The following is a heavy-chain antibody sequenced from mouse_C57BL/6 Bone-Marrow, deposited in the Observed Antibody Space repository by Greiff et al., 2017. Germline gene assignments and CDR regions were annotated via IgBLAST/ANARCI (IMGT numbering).Heavy chain of an antibody. D-gene: IGHD1-1*01. Sequence: QVQLQQSGAELVRPGASVKMSCKASGYTFTSYNMHWVKQTPRQGLEWIGAIYPGNGDTSYNQKFKGKATLTVAKSSSTAYMQLSSLTSEDSAVYVSARSYYGSSLYYYAMDYWGQGTSVTVSS. V-gene: IGHV1-12*01. CDR2: IYPGNGDT. CDR1: GYTFTSYN. J-gene: IGHJ4*01. CDR3: ARSYYGSSLYYYAMDY.